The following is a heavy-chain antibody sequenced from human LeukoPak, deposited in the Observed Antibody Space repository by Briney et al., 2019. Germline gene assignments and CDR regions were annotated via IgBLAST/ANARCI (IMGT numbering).Heavy chain of an antibody. CDR1: GFTFSTYA. V-gene: IGHV3-23*01. CDR3: ANWIGSSSRDY. D-gene: IGHD6-6*01. CDR2: INSNGDEI. J-gene: IGHJ4*02. Sequence: GGSLRLSCAASGFTFSTYAMTWVRQAPGKGLEWVSGINSNGDEIYYADSVRGRFTVSRDNSNNALYLQMDSLRAEGTAVYYCANWIGSSSRDYWGQGTLVTVSS.